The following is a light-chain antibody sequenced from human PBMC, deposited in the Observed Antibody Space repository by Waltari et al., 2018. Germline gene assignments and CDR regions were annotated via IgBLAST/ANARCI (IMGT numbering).Light chain of an antibody. Sequence: QLVLTQSPSASASLGASVKPTCTLSSGHSSNIIAWLQQQPGKGPRYLMKVNSDGSHRKGDDIPDRFSGSSSGAERYLTISSLQSEDEADYYCETGGHGTWVFGGGTKLTVL. CDR1: SGHSSNI. CDR3: ETGGHGTWV. CDR2: VNSDGSH. J-gene: IGLJ3*02. V-gene: IGLV4-69*01.